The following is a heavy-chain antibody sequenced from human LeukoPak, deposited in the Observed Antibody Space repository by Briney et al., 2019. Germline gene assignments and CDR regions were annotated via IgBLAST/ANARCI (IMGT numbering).Heavy chain of an antibody. D-gene: IGHD3/OR15-3a*01. CDR3: ARWTTTYLDY. J-gene: IGHJ4*02. Sequence: GASVKVSCKASGYTFIRYYIHWVRQAPGQGLEWMGIVNPSDDSTNYAQKFQGRVTMTRDTSTSTVYMELSSLRSEDTAVYYCARWTTTYLDYWGQGTLVTVSS. CDR2: VNPSDDST. V-gene: IGHV1-46*01. CDR1: GYTFIRYY.